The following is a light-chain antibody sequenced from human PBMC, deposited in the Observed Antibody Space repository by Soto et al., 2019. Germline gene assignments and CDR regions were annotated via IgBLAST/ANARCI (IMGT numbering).Light chain of an antibody. J-gene: IGKJ5*01. V-gene: IGKV1-13*02. CDR1: QDIRGA. Sequence: AIQLTQSPSSLSASVGDRVTITCRASQDIRGALAWYQQKPGKAPKILIYDVSILESGVPSRFSGSSAGTDFTLTISSLQPGDFATYSCQQFNSYPITFGQGTRLEIK. CDR3: QQFNSYPIT. CDR2: DVS.